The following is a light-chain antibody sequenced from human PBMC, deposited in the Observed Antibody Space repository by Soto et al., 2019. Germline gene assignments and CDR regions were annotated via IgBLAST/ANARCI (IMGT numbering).Light chain of an antibody. CDR1: QNVRTT. V-gene: IGKV3-15*01. J-gene: IGKJ1*01. CDR3: QQYGSSPRT. Sequence: EIVMTQSPATLSVSPGGRATLTCRASQNVRTTLAWYQQKPGQAPRLLIYGASTRATGFPARFSGSGSGTEFTLTISSLQSEDFAVYYCQQYGSSPRTFGQGTKVEIK. CDR2: GAS.